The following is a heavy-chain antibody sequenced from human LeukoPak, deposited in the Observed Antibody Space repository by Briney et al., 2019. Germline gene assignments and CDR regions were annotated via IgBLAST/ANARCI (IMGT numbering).Heavy chain of an antibody. D-gene: IGHD3-9*01. V-gene: IGHV3-30*02. CDR2: IRYDGSNK. CDR1: GFTFSSFG. CDR3: AKSRRYYDWRAACDY. Sequence: GGSLRLSSAASGFTFSSFGMHWVRQAPGKGLEWVAFIRYDGSNKYYADSVKGRFTISRDNSKNTLYLQMNSLRTEDTAVYYCAKSRRYYDWRAACDYWGQGTQVTVSS. J-gene: IGHJ4*02.